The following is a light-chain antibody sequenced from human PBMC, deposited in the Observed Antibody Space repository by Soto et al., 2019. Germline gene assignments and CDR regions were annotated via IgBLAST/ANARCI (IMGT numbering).Light chain of an antibody. CDR3: QQDYNLLYT. CDR1: QSVSSN. CDR2: GAS. V-gene: IGKV3D-15*01. Sequence: EIVMTQSPATLSLSPGEIATLSGRASQSVSSNLAWYQQKPGQAPRLLIYGASTRATSIPARFSGSGSGTDFTLTISSLQPEDFAVYYCQQDYNLLYTFGQGTRLEI. J-gene: IGKJ5*01.